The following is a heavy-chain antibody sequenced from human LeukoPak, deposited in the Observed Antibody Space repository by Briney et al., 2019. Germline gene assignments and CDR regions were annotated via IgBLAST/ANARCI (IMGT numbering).Heavy chain of an antibody. CDR1: GFTFSSYE. V-gene: IGHV3-48*03. CDR2: ISSSGSTI. D-gene: IGHD2-2*03. CDR3: ARDFGWISGLGY. J-gene: IGHJ4*02. Sequence: GGSLRLSCAASGFTFSSYEMNWVRQAPGKGLEWVSYISSSGSTIYYADSVKGRFTISRDNDKNSLYLQMNSLRGEDTAVYYCARDFGWISGLGYWGQGTLVTVSS.